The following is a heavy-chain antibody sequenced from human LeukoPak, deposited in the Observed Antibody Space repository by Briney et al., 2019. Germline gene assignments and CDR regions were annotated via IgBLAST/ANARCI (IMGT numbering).Heavy chain of an antibody. J-gene: IGHJ4*02. CDR3: ARAHRGGSSRHYYFDY. CDR2: IYYSGST. D-gene: IGHD3-16*02. CDR1: GGSISSSSYY. V-gene: IGHV4-39*07. Sequence: SETLSLTCTVSGGSISSSSYYWGWIRQPPGKGLEWIGSIYYSGSTYYNPSLKSRVTISVDTSKNQFSLKLSSVTAADTAVYYCARAHRGGSSRHYYFDYWGQGTLVTVSS.